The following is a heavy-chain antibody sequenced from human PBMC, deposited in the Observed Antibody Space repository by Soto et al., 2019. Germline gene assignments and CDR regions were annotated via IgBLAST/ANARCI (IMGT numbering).Heavy chain of an antibody. CDR2: IYYSGST. D-gene: IGHD3-10*01. V-gene: IGHV4-59*01. CDR1: GGSISSYY. J-gene: IGHJ6*02. Sequence: QVQLQESGPGLVKPSETLSLTCTVSGGSISSYYWSWIRQPPGKGLEWIGYIYYSGSTNYNPSLKSRVTISVETSKNQFSLKLSSVTAADTAVYYCARRGSGSDYGMDVWGQGTTVTVSS. CDR3: ARRGSGSDYGMDV.